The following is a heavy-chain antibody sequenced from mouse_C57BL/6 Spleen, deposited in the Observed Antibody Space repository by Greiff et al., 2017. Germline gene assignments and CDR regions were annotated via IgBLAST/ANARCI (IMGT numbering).Heavy chain of an antibody. D-gene: IGHD2-4*01. CDR2: ISDGGSYT. CDR1: GFTFSSYA. CDR3: AREGGNDYDGFDY. J-gene: IGHJ2*01. V-gene: IGHV5-4*01. Sequence: EVQLVESGGGLVKPGGSLKLSCAASGFTFSSYAMSWVRQTPEKRLEWVATISDGGSYTYYPDNVKGRFTISRDNAKNNQYLQLSHLKSEDTAMYYSAREGGNDYDGFDYWGQGTTLTVSS.